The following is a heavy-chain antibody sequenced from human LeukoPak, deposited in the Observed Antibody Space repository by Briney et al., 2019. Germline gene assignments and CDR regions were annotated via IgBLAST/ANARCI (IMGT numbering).Heavy chain of an antibody. V-gene: IGHV4-31*03. CDR2: IYYSGST. CDR1: GGSISSGGYY. J-gene: IGHJ4*02. CDR3: ASPPSTYGYGSPRGVDFDY. Sequence: SETLSLTCTVSGGSISSGGYYWSWIRQHPGKGLEWIGYIYYSGSTYYNPSLKSRVTISVDTSKNQFSLKLSSVTAADTAVYYCASPPSTYGYGSPRGVDFDYWGQGPLVTVPS. D-gene: IGHD5-18*01.